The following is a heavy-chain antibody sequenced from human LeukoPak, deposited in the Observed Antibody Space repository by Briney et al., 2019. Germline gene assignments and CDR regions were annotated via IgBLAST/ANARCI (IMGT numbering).Heavy chain of an antibody. J-gene: IGHJ6*03. CDR3: AKDLGYSYVPGYYMDV. CDR1: GFTFSNYI. V-gene: IGHV3-23*01. CDR2: ISGSGGST. D-gene: IGHD5-18*01. Sequence: GESLRLSCAASGFTFSNYIMNWVRQAPGKGLEWVSAISGSGGSTYYADSVKGRFTISRDNSKNTLYLQMNSLRAEDTAVYYCAKDLGYSYVPGYYMDVWGKGTTVTVSS.